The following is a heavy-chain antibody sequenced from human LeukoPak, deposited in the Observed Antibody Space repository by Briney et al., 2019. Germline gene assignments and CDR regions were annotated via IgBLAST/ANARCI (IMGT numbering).Heavy chain of an antibody. Sequence: SETLSLTCTVSGGSISSYYWSWIRQPAGKGLEWIGRIYTSGSTNYNPSLKSRVTMSVDTSKNQFSLKLSSVTAADTAVYYCAREDVAGTQYYYNYYYMDVWGKGTTVTVSS. CDR3: AREDVAGTQYYYNYYYMDV. J-gene: IGHJ6*03. CDR2: IYTSGST. D-gene: IGHD1-1*01. CDR1: GGSISSYY. V-gene: IGHV4-4*07.